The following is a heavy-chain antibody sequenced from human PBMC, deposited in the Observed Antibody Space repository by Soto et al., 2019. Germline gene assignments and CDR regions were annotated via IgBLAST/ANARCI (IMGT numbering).Heavy chain of an antibody. CDR3: GRGLRGLYGVDV. D-gene: IGHD2-15*01. V-gene: IGHV3-74*01. J-gene: IGHJ6*02. CDR2: FNGDGRTT. Sequence: GGSLRLSCAASEFTFTDYWMHWVRQPPGKGLVWVSRFNGDGRTTNYADSVRGRVALSRDNTKNTVYLQINSLRAVETAGYYCGRGLRGLYGVDVWGQGIMVTVSS. CDR1: EFTFTDYW.